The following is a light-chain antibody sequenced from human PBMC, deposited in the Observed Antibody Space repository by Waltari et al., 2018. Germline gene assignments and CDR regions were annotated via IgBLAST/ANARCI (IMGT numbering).Light chain of an antibody. CDR1: QSLSRS. V-gene: IGKV3-20*01. Sequence: EIVLTQSPALAFLSPGERATLSCRASQSLSRSLAWYQQKPGQAPRLLIYGASTRATGIPDRFSGSGSGTDFSLTITRLEPEDFAVYYCQHYVRLPVTFGQGTKVDIK. CDR2: GAS. J-gene: IGKJ1*01. CDR3: QHYVRLPVT.